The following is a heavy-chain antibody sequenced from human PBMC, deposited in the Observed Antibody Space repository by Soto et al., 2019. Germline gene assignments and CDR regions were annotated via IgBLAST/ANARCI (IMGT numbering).Heavy chain of an antibody. V-gene: IGHV3-30*03. J-gene: IGHJ4*02. CDR2: IPFDGRNQ. Sequence: GGSLRLSCASSVFTFKNYGIHCVRHSPGKWLEWVALIPFDGRNQYYGDSVKGRFTISRDNSKNTLYLQMNNLATEDTAVYYCARAQRGYNYGLLDWWGEGMLVTGSS. CDR3: ARAQRGYNYGLLDW. CDR1: VFTFKNYG. D-gene: IGHD5-18*01.